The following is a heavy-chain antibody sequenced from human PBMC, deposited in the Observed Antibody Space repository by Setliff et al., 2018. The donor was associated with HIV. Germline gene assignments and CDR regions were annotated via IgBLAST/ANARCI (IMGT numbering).Heavy chain of an antibody. CDR1: GYSISSGYY. J-gene: IGHJ5*02. D-gene: IGHD3-10*01. Sequence: SETLSLTCAVSGYSISSGYYWSWIRQPPGKGLEWIGSIYHSGSTYYNPSLKSRVTISVDTSTDQFSLKVSSVTAADTAVYFCARDRHSSGLGSYGPWGPGILVTVSS. CDR3: ARDRHSSGLGSYGP. V-gene: IGHV4-38-2*02. CDR2: IYHSGST.